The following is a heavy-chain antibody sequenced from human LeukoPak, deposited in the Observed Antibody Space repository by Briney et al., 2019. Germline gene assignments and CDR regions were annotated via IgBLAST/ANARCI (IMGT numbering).Heavy chain of an antibody. CDR3: TTDYWDRFEVNVWYYYGMDV. CDR2: IKSKTDGGTT. CDR1: GFTFSNAW. J-gene: IGHJ6*02. V-gene: IGHV3-15*01. D-gene: IGHD1-26*01. Sequence: GGSLRLSCAASGFTFSNAWMSWVRQAPGKGLEWVGRIKSKTDGGTTDYAAPVKGRVTISRDDSKNTLYLQMNRLKTEDTAVYYCTTDYWDRFEVNVWYYYGMDVWGQGTTVTVSS.